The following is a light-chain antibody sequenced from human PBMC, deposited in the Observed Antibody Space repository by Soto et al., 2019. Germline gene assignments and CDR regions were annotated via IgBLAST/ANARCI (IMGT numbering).Light chain of an antibody. Sequence: EIVMTQSPATLSVSPGERATLSCRASQSVSSNLAWYQQKPGQAPSLLIYGASTRATGIPARFSGSGSGTEFTLTIRSLQSEDFAVYYCQQYYNWPLTFGGGTKVEIK. J-gene: IGKJ4*01. CDR2: GAS. V-gene: IGKV3-15*01. CDR3: QQYYNWPLT. CDR1: QSVSSN.